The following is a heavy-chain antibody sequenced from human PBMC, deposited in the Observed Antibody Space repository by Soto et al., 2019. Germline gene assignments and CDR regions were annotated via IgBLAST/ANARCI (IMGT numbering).Heavy chain of an antibody. D-gene: IGHD6-19*01. CDR1: GYTFTSYD. CDR3: ARTTRSGYSGAWSPFDY. Sequence: ASVKVSCKASGYTFTSYDINWVRQATGQGLEWMGWMNPNSGHTGYAEKFLGRVTMTSNTSITTAYMELSSLRSDDTAVYYCARTTRSGYSGAWSPFDYWGQGTLVTVSS. J-gene: IGHJ4*02. CDR2: MNPNSGHT. V-gene: IGHV1-8*01.